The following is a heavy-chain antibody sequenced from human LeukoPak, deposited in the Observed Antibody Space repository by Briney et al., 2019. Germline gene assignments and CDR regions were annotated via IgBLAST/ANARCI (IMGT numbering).Heavy chain of an antibody. CDR1: GGSISSYY. CDR3: ARYVWGSYPTFEDY. V-gene: IGHV4-59*01. D-gene: IGHD3-16*02. Sequence: SETLSLTCTVSGGSISSYYWSWIRQPPGKGLEWIGYIYYSGSTNYNPSLKSRVTISVDTSKNQFSLKLSSVTAADTAVYYCARYVWGSYPTFEDYWGQGTLVTVPS. CDR2: IYYSGST. J-gene: IGHJ4*02.